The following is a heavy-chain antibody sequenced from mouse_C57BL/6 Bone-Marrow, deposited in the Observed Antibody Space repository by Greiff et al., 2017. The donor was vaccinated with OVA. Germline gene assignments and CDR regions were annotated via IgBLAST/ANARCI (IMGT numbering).Heavy chain of an antibody. D-gene: IGHD2-4*01. CDR1: GFTFSDAW. CDR2: IRNKANNHAT. V-gene: IGHV6-6*01. Sequence: EVMLVESGGGLVQPGGSMKLSCAASGFTFSDAWMDWVRQSPEKGLEWVAEIRNKANNHATYYAESVKGRFTISRDDSKSSVYLQMNSLREEDTGIYYCTGDYDERAGYADWGQGTLVTVAA. J-gene: IGHJ3*01. CDR3: TGDYDERAGYAD.